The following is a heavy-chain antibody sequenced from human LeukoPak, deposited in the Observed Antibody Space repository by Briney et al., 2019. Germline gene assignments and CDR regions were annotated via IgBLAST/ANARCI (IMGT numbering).Heavy chain of an antibody. D-gene: IGHD5-12*01. CDR3: ARGGYSGYDYLLDY. CDR1: GLTFSSYS. CDR2: ISSSSSYI. Sequence: GGSLRLSCAASGLTFSSYSMNWVSQASGKGLEWVSSISSSSSYIYYADSVEGRFTISRDNAQNSLYLQMNSLRAEDTAVYYCARGGYSGYDYLLDYWGQGTLVTVSS. J-gene: IGHJ4*02. V-gene: IGHV3-21*01.